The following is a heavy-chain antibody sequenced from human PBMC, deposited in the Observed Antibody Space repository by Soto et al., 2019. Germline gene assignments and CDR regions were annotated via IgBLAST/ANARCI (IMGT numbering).Heavy chain of an antibody. J-gene: IGHJ4*02. CDR1: GFTFSSSG. CDR2: ISYDGSNK. CDR3: AKVGITGILFDY. V-gene: IGHV3-30*18. D-gene: IGHD1-20*01. Sequence: GGYLRLSCAVSGFTFSSSGLHWVRQAPGKGLGWVAVISYDGSNKYYADSVKGRFTISRDNSKNTLYLQMNSLRAEDTAVYYCAKVGITGILFDYWGQGTLVTVSS.